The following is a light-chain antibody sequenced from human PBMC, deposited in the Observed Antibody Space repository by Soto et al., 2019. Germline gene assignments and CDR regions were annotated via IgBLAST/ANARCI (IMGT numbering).Light chain of an antibody. Sequence: DIQMNQSPSSLSASVGDRVTITCRASQGISNYLVWYQQKPGKVPKLLIYAASTLQSGVPSRFSGSGYGTDFTLTISSLQPEDVATYYCQNYNGAPWTFGQGTKVEIK. CDR3: QNYNGAPWT. CDR2: AAS. CDR1: QGISNY. J-gene: IGKJ1*01. V-gene: IGKV1-27*01.